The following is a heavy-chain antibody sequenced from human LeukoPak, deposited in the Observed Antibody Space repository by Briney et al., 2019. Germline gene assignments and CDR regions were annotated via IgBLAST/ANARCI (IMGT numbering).Heavy chain of an antibody. Sequence: SETLSLTCAVSGYSISSGYYWGWIRPPPGKGLEWIGSIYHSGSTYYNPSLKSRVTISVDTSKNQFSLKLSSVTAADTAIYYCARTGAAAGTSSWGQGTLVTVSS. D-gene: IGHD6-13*01. CDR1: GYSISSGYY. V-gene: IGHV4-38-2*01. J-gene: IGHJ5*02. CDR3: ARTGAAAGTSS. CDR2: IYHSGST.